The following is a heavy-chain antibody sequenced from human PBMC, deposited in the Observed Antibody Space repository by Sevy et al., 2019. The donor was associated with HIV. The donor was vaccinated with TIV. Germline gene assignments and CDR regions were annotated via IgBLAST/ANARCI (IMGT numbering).Heavy chain of an antibody. J-gene: IGHJ6*02. D-gene: IGHD3-16*01. V-gene: IGHV1-69*13. Sequence: ASVKVSCKASGDTFSSYAISWVRQAPGQGLEWMGGIIPIFGTANYAPKFQGRVTITADESTSTAYMELSSLRSEDTAVYYCARGGDGPNYYYYGMDVWGHGTTVTVSS. CDR3: ARGGDGPNYYYYGMDV. CDR2: IIPIFGTA. CDR1: GDTFSSYA.